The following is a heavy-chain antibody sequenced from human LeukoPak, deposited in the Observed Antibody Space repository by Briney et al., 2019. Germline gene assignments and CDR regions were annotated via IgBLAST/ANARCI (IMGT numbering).Heavy chain of an antibody. D-gene: IGHD6-19*01. Sequence: TGGSLRLSCAASGFTFIDYDMHWVRQVIGKGLKWVTAIGIRGDTHYSGSVKGRFTISRENAESSLYLQMNSLRAEDTAVYYCARGGIQVSGIDEFDYWGRGTLVTVSS. V-gene: IGHV3-13*01. CDR1: GFTFIDYD. J-gene: IGHJ4*02. CDR2: IGIRGDT. CDR3: ARGGIQVSGIDEFDY.